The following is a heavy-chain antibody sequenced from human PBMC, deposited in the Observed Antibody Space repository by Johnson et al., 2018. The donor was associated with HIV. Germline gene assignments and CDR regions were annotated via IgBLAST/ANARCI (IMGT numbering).Heavy chain of an antibody. CDR3: ASSRWGQHRVPLAFDI. CDR2: IRYDGSNK. J-gene: IGHJ3*02. D-gene: IGHD3-16*01. CDR1: GFTFSSYG. Sequence: QVQLVESGGGVVQPGGSLRLSCAASGFTFSSYGMHWVRQAPGKGLEWVAFIRYDGSNKYYADSVKGRFTISRDNSKNTLYLQMNSLRPEDTAVYYCASSRWGQHRVPLAFDIWGQGTMVTVSS. V-gene: IGHV3-30*02.